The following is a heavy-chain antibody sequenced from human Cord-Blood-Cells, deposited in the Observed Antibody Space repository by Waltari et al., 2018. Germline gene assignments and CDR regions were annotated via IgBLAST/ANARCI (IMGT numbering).Heavy chain of an antibody. J-gene: IGHJ3*02. CDR1: GGSISSGCYY. Sequence: QVQLQESGPGLVKPSQTLSLTCTVSGGSISSGCYYWSWIRQHPGKSLEWIGYSHYRRSTYCNPSLKSRVTISVETSKNQFSRKLSSVTAADTAVYYWARGADAFDIWRQGTMVTVSS. CDR3: ARGADAFDI. CDR2: SHYRRST. V-gene: IGHV4-31*03.